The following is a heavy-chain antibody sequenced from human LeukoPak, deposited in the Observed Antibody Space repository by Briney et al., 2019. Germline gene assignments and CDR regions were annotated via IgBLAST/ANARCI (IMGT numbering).Heavy chain of an antibody. V-gene: IGHV3-23*01. Sequence: GGSLRLSCAVAGFTFRNHGMSWVRQAPGGGLQWVSTISGSGGSTYYADSVKGRFTISRDNSKNMVYLQMDSLRAEDTATYYCSKLNSYGDYWGQGTLVTISS. CDR2: ISGSGGST. CDR3: SKLNSYGDY. D-gene: IGHD5-18*01. J-gene: IGHJ4*02. CDR1: GFTFRNHG.